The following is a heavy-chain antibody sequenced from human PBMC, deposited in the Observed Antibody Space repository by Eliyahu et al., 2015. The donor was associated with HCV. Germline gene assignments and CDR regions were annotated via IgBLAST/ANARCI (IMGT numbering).Heavy chain of an antibody. CDR2: TSKDGHSE. J-gene: IGHJ4*02. D-gene: IGHD1-1*01. CDR3: ARERQRGPFSDKDLYGIDY. Sequence: QVRLVESGGGVVQPGRSLRLXCAASGFLFSDYPLHWVRQAPGKGLEWVAVTSKDGHSEYFLSSVEGRFTISRDNSNNRLYLEMNSLRDEDTGVYYCARERQRGPFSDKDLYGIDYWGQGTVVTVSS. V-gene: IGHV3-30*04. CDR1: GFLFSDYP.